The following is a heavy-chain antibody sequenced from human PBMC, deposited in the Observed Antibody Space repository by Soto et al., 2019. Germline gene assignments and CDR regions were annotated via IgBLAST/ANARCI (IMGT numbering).Heavy chain of an antibody. CDR2: IWYDGSNK. CDR3: ARDSFSSGYVPDY. CDR1: GFTFSSYG. J-gene: IGHJ4*02. V-gene: IGHV3-33*01. D-gene: IGHD6-19*01. Sequence: QVQLVESGGGVVQPGRSLRLSCAASGFTFSSYGMHWVRQAPGKGLEWVAVIWYDGSNKYYADSVKGRFTISRDNSKNTLYLQMNSLRAEDTAVYYCARDSFSSGYVPDYWGQGTLVTVSS.